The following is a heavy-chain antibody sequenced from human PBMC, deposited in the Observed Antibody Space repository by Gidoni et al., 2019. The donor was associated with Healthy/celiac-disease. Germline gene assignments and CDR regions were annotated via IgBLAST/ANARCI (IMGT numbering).Heavy chain of an antibody. Sequence: APGKGLEWVSYISSSGSTIYYADSVKGRFTISRDNAKNSLYLQMNSLRAEDTAVYYCARGGGGYYYGSGYATGDYWGQGTLVTVSS. CDR3: ARGGGGYYYGSGYATGDY. J-gene: IGHJ4*02. D-gene: IGHD3-10*01. V-gene: IGHV3-48*03. CDR2: ISSSGSTI.